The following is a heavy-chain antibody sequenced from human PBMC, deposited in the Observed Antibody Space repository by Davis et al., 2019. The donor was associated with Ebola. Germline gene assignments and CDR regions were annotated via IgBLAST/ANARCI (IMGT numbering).Heavy chain of an antibody. Sequence: AASVKVSCKASGYAFTSYDINWVRQATGHGLEWMGWMNPNSGNTGYVEKFQGRVTMTRDTSTSTVYMELSSLRSEDTAVYYCARGPREGRIAVAGTWGTYYYYYGMDVWGQGTTVTVSS. CDR3: ARGPREGRIAVAGTWGTYYYYYGMDV. V-gene: IGHV1-8*02. J-gene: IGHJ6*02. D-gene: IGHD6-19*01. CDR1: GYAFTSYD. CDR2: MNPNSGNT.